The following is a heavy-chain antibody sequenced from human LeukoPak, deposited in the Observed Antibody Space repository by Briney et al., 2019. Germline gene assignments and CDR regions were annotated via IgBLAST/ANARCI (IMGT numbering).Heavy chain of an antibody. D-gene: IGHD6-19*01. CDR2: ISSSSSYI. V-gene: IGHV3-21*01. Sequence: GSLRLSCAASGFTFSNYAMHWVRQAPGKGLEWVSSISSSSSYIYYADSVKGRFTISRDNAKNSLYLQMNSLRAEDTAVYYCARDLGAEAGPLDIWGQGAMVTVSS. CDR1: GFTFSNYA. CDR3: ARDLGAEAGPLDI. J-gene: IGHJ3*02.